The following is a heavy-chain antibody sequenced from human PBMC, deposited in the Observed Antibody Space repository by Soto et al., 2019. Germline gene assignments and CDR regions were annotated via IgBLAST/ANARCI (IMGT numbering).Heavy chain of an antibody. D-gene: IGHD2-15*01. CDR1: GFTFSSYA. V-gene: IGHV3-23*01. Sequence: GGSLRLSCAASGFTFSSYAMSWVRQAPGKGLEWVSAISGSGGSTYYADSVKGRFTISRDNSKNTLYLQMNSLRAEDTAVYYCAKDWTSTPPAGAPKDYWGQGTLVTVSS. CDR3: AKDWTSTPPAGAPKDY. J-gene: IGHJ4*02. CDR2: ISGSGGST.